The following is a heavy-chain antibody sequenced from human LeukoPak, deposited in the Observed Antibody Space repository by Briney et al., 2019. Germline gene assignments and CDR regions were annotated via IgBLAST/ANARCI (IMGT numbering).Heavy chain of an antibody. D-gene: IGHD3-10*01. V-gene: IGHV3-53*04. CDR3: ARGEVGFYYYGMDV. Sequence: TGGSLRLSCAASGFTFRTYSMNWVRQAPGKGLEWVSVIYSGGSTYYADSVKGRFTISRHNSKNTLYLQMNSLRAEDTAVYYCARGEVGFYYYGMDVWGQGTTVTVSS. J-gene: IGHJ6*02. CDR1: GFTFRTYS. CDR2: IYSGGST.